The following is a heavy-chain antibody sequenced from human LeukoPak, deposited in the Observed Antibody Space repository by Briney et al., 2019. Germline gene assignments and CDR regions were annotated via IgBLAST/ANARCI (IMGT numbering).Heavy chain of an antibody. CDR1: GDSLNTYH. CDR3: ASERYDFWSRYSPH. CDR2: IFTSGST. Sequence: SETLSLTCSVSGDSLNTYHWNWIRQPAGKGLEWIGRIFTSGSTDYNPSLKSRVTMSFDTSKNQFSLKLTSVTAADTAVYYCASERYDFWSRYSPHWGQGTLVTVSS. J-gene: IGHJ4*02. V-gene: IGHV4-4*07. D-gene: IGHD3-3*01.